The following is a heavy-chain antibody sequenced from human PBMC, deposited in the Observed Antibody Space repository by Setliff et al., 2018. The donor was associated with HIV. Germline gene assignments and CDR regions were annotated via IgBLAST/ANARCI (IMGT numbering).Heavy chain of an antibody. CDR3: ARDLRGYYDSSGYYDAFDI. CDR1: GFTVSSNY. Sequence: GGSLRLSCAASGFTVSSNYMSWVRQAPGKGLEWVSVIYSGGSTCYADSVKGRFTISRDNSKNTLYLQMNSLRAEDTAVYYCARDLRGYYDSSGYYDAFDIWGQGTMVTVSS. D-gene: IGHD3-22*01. J-gene: IGHJ3*02. V-gene: IGHV3-53*01. CDR2: IYSGGST.